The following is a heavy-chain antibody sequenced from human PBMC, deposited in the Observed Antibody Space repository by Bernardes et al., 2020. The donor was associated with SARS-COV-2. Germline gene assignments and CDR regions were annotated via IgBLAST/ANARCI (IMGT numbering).Heavy chain of an antibody. CDR1: GGSISSDGHY. D-gene: IGHD5-12*01. CDR2: LYYSGST. V-gene: IGHV4-31*03. CDR3: ARGGHDPLGMDV. Sequence: SETLSLTCTVSGGSISSDGHYWSWVRQHPGKGLEWIGYLYYSGSTYYNPSFKSRVTISVDTSKHQFSLKLSSATVADTAVYYCARGGHDPLGMDVWGQGTTVTVSS. J-gene: IGHJ6*02.